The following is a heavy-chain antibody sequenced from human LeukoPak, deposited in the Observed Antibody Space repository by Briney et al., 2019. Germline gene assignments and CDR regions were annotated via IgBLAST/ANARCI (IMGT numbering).Heavy chain of an antibody. D-gene: IGHD6-25*01. CDR2: IKKDGSVE. CDR1: GFTLSNFW. J-gene: IGHJ4*02. CDR3: ARTDPASLGYFDY. Sequence: GRSLRLSCAASGFTLSNFWMSWVRQAPGKGLEWVANIKKDGSVEKYVDSVKDRFTISRDNAKNSLYLQVNSLRVEDTAMYYCARTDPASLGYFDYWGQGILVTVSS. V-gene: IGHV3-7*01.